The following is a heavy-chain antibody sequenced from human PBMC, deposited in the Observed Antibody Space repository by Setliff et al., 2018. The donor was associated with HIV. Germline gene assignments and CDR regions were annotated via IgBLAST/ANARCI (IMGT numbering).Heavy chain of an antibody. CDR3: ARIDYGDTYYMDV. CDR1: GFSLSNARMG. V-gene: IGHV2-26*01. Sequence: GPTLVNPTETLTLTCTVSGFSLSNARMGVSWIRQPPGKALEWLAHIFSNDEKSYSTSLKSRLTISKDTSKSQVVLTMTNMDPVDTATYYCARIDYGDTYYMDVWGKGTTVTVSS. J-gene: IGHJ6*03. CDR2: IFSNDEK. D-gene: IGHD4-17*01.